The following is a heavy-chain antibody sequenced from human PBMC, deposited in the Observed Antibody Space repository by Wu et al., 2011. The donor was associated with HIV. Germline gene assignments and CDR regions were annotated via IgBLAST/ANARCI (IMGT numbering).Heavy chain of an antibody. D-gene: IGHD6-19*01. V-gene: IGHV1-69*15. CDR1: GGTFSSYA. Sequence: QVQLVQSGAEVKKPGSSVKVSCKASGGTFSSYAISWVRQAPGQGLEWMGKIIPFFGTSNYAQTFQDRVTITADESTSTAYMVLSSLRSEDTAVYYCARDLSGTFDLWGQGTLVTVSS. J-gene: IGHJ4*02. CDR3: ARDLSGTFDL. CDR2: IIPFFGTS.